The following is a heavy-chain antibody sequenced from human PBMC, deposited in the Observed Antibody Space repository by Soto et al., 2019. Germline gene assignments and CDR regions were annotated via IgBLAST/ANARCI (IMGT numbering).Heavy chain of an antibody. CDR2: INPSGGST. Sequence: ASVKVSCKASGYTFTSYYMHWVRQAPGQGLEWMGIINPSGGSTSYAQKFQGRVTMTRDTSTSTVYMELSSLRSEDTALYYCAREELSGRGYYYYYGMDVWGQGTTVTVSS. CDR1: GYTFTSYY. J-gene: IGHJ6*02. D-gene: IGHD3-3*01. CDR3: AREELSGRGYYYYYGMDV. V-gene: IGHV1-46*01.